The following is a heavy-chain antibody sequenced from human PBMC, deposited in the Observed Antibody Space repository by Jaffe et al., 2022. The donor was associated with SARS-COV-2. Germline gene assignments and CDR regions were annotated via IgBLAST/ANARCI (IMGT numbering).Heavy chain of an antibody. V-gene: IGHV4-39*01. J-gene: IGHJ4*02. CDR1: TGSISRSSYY. CDR2: ISSSGST. CDR3: VRYDGTMIRGGIVDY. Sequence: QLQLQGSGPGLVYPSETLSLTCIVPTGSISRSSYYWGWIRQSPGKGLEWIGSISSSGSTYYKPSLKSRVIISVDTSKNQFSLKVNSVTAADTALYYCVRYDGTMIRGGIVDYWGQGTLVTVSS. D-gene: IGHD3-10*01.